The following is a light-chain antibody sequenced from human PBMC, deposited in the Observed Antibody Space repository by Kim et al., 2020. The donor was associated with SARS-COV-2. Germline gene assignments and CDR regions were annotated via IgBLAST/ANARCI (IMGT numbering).Light chain of an antibody. CDR1: SSNIGRNT. V-gene: IGLV1-44*01. J-gene: IGLJ3*02. Sequence: GQRVTISCSGGSSNIGRNTVNWYQHLPGTAPKLLLYSNNQRPSGVPDRVSGSKSGTSASLDISGLQSDDEADYYCSAWDGSLNGWVFGGGTQLTVL. CDR2: SNN. CDR3: SAWDGSLNGWV.